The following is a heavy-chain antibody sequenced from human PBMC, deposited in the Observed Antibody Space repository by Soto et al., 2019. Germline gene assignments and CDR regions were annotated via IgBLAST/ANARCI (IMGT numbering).Heavy chain of an antibody. D-gene: IGHD1-26*01. J-gene: IGHJ4*02. CDR3: AKEAGGSYYYYFDY. V-gene: IGHV3-30*18. CDR1: GFTFSSYG. CDR2: ISYDGSNK. Sequence: GGSLRLSCAASGFTFSSYGMHWVRQAPGKGLEWVAVISYDGSNKYYADSVKGRFTISRDNSKNTLYLQMNSLRAEDTAVYYCAKEAGGSYYYYFDYWGQGTLVTVSS.